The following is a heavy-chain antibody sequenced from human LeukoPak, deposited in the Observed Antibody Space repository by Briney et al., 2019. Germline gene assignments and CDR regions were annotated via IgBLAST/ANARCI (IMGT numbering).Heavy chain of an antibody. J-gene: IGHJ4*02. Sequence: GGSLRLSCAASGFTFSIYALTWVRQAPGKGLEWVSLISGSNNSTFYADSVKGRFTISRDNSKNTLFLQMHSLRVEDTAVYYCAKRYSSSWPSDSWGQGTLVTVSS. CDR2: ISGSNNST. CDR3: AKRYSSSWPSDS. V-gene: IGHV3-23*01. CDR1: GFTFSIYA. D-gene: IGHD6-13*01.